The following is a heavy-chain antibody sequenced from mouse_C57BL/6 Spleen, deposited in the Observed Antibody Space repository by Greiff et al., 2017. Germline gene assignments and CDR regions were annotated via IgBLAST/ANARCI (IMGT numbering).Heavy chain of an antibody. Sequence: EVQRVESGGGLVKPGGSLKLSCAASGFTFSSYTMSWVRQTPEKRLEWVATISGGGGNTYYPDSVKGRFTISRDNAKNTLYLQMSSLRSEDTALYYCARHYYGSSYGGFAYWGQGTLVTVSA. CDR2: ISGGGGNT. J-gene: IGHJ3*01. D-gene: IGHD1-1*01. CDR1: GFTFSSYT. V-gene: IGHV5-9*01. CDR3: ARHYYGSSYGGFAY.